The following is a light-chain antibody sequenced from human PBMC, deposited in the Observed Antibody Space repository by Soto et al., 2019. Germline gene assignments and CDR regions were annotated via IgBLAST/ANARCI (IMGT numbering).Light chain of an antibody. CDR3: QQSYSTPGT. CDR1: QSISSY. CDR2: AAS. V-gene: IGKV1-39*01. J-gene: IGKJ4*01. Sequence: DIQMTQSPSSLSASVGDRVTITCRASQSISSYLNWYQQKLGKAPKLLIYAASSLQSGVPSRFSGSGAGTDVNLCISGLQPEDFATYYCQQSYSTPGTVGGGTKVDIK.